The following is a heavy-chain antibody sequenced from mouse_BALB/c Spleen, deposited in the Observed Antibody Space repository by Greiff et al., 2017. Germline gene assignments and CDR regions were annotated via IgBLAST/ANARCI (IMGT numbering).Heavy chain of an antibody. D-gene: IGHD2-1*01. CDR3: TRDGNYLDD. Sequence: EVMLVESGGGLVKPGGSLKLSCAASGFTFSSYTMSWVRQTPEKRLEWVATISSGGSYTYYPDSVKGRFTISRDNAKNTLYLQMSSLKSEDTAMYYCTRDGNYLDDWGQGTSVTVSS. J-gene: IGHJ4*01. V-gene: IGHV5-6-4*01. CDR2: ISSGGSYT. CDR1: GFTFSSYT.